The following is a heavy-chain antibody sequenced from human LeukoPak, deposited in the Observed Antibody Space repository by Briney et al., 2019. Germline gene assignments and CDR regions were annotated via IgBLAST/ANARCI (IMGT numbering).Heavy chain of an antibody. D-gene: IGHD3-22*01. CDR2: ISSSGSTI. CDR1: GFTFSDYY. V-gene: IGHV3-11*01. Sequence: PGGSLRLSCAASGFTFSDYYMSWIRQAPGKGLEWVSYISSSGSTIYYADSVKGRFTISRDNAKNSLYLQMNSLRAEDTAVYYCARGGIGYYYDSSGWPLRHPNTYAEYFQHWGQGTLVTVSS. CDR3: ARGGIGYYYDSSGWPLRHPNTYAEYFQH. J-gene: IGHJ1*01.